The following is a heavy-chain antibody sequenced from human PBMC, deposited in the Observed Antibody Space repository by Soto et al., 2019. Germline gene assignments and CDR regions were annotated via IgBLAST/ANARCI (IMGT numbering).Heavy chain of an antibody. Sequence: SETLSLTCIVSGGSIINYYWTWVRQPAGKGLEWVGRIYSSGSTSYNPSLKSRLSMSVHTSRNQFTLKLTSVTAADTALYYCARQTTYSSSWFDNWGHGTLGTVS. J-gene: IGHJ5*01. CDR3: ARQTTYSSSWFDN. CDR2: IYSSGST. CDR1: GGSIINYY. D-gene: IGHD6-19*01. V-gene: IGHV4-4*07.